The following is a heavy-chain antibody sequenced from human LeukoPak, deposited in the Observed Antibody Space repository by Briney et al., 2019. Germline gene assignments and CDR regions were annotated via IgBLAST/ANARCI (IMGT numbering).Heavy chain of an antibody. Sequence: SKTLSLTCTVSGGSISSYYWSWIRQPPGKGLEWIGYIYYSGSTNYNPSLKSRVTISVDTSKNQFSLKLSSVTAADTAVYYCARGLPGYCSGGSCHLPGYWGQGTLVTVSS. CDR1: GGSISSYY. V-gene: IGHV4-59*12. J-gene: IGHJ4*02. D-gene: IGHD2-15*01. CDR2: IYYSGST. CDR3: ARGLPGYCSGGSCHLPGY.